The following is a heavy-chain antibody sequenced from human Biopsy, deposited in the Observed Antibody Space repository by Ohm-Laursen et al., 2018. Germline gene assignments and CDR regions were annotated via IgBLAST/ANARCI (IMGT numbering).Heavy chain of an antibody. J-gene: IGHJ5*02. D-gene: IGHD1-1*01. CDR3: ARETPTGIPFNWFDP. CDR2: TYCRSKWYN. Sequence: SETLSLTCAISGDSVSSNSAAWNWIRQSPSRGLEWLGRTYCRSKWYNDYAVFVKSRITINPDTSKNQFSLQLNSVTPEDTAVYYCARETPTGIPFNWFDPWGQGTLVTVSS. CDR1: GDSVSSNSAA. V-gene: IGHV6-1*01.